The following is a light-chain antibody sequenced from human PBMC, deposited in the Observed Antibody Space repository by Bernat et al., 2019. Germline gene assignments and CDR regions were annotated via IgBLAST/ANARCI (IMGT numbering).Light chain of an antibody. V-gene: IGKV1-39*01. J-gene: IGKJ1*01. CDR3: QQSYRTPRK. CDR2: GAS. Sequence: DIQMTQSPSSLYASVGDRVTITCRASQSISTYLNCYQQKPGIAPNLLIYGASRVRSGVPSRFSGSGSGTVFTLTISSLQPEDFGTYYCQQSYRTPRKFGQGTKVDIK. CDR1: QSISTY.